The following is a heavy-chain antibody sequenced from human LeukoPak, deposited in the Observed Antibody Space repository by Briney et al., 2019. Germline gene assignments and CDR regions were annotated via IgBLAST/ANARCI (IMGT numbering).Heavy chain of an antibody. CDR1: GYTFTAYY. CDR2: INPNSGGS. J-gene: IGHJ4*02. D-gene: IGHD3-9*01. V-gene: IGHV1-2*02. Sequence: ASVKVSCKASGYTFTAYYVHWVRQAPGQGLEWMGWINPNSGGSNYAQRFQGRVTMTRDTSISTAYMELSSLRSDDTAVYDYGRGDHYDVLTGFQTPSHLSDYWGQGTLVTVSS. CDR3: GRGDHYDVLTGFQTPSHLSDY.